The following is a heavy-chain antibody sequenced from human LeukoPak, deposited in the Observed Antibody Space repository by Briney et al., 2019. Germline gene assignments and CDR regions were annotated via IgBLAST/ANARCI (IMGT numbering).Heavy chain of an antibody. CDR2: INPNSGGT. CDR1: GYTFTGYY. CDR3: ARSVGTMIVVFDY. Sequence: ASVKVSCKASGYTFTGYYMHWARQAPGQGLEWMGRINPNSGGTNYAQKFQGRVTMTRDTSISTAYMELSRLRSDDTAVYYCARSVGTMIVVFDYWGQGTLVTASS. V-gene: IGHV1-2*06. J-gene: IGHJ4*02. D-gene: IGHD3-22*01.